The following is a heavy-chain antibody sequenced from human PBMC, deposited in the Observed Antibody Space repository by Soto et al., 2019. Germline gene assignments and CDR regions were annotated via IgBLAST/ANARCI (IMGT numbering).Heavy chain of an antibody. CDR2: IIPTFGTA. CDR3: ARYCISTSCSHLGGYYYYYGMDV. V-gene: IGHV1-69*12. CDR1: GGTFSSYA. Sequence: QVQLVQSGAEVKKPGSSVKVSCKASGGTFSSYAISWVRQAPGQGLEWMGGIIPTFGTANYAQKFQGRVTITADESTSTAYMELSSLRSEDTAVYYCARYCISTSCSHLGGYYYYYGMDVWGQGTTVTVSS. J-gene: IGHJ6*02. D-gene: IGHD2-2*01.